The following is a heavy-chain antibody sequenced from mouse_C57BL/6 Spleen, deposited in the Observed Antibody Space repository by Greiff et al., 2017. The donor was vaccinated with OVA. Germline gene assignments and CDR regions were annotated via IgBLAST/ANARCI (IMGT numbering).Heavy chain of an antibody. CDR1: GYTFTSYW. D-gene: IGHD2-2*01. CDR2: IDPSDSYT. CDR3: ARSYGYGAWFAY. V-gene: IGHV1-50*01. Sequence: QVQLQQPGAELMKPGASVKLSCKASGYTFTSYWMQWVKQRPGQGLEWIGEIDPSDSYTNYNQKFKGKATLTVDTSSSTAYMQLSSLTSEDSAVYYCARSYGYGAWFAYWGQGTLVTVSA. J-gene: IGHJ3*01.